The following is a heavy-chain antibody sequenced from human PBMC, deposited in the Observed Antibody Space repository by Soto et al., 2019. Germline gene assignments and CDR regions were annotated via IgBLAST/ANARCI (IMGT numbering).Heavy chain of an antibody. J-gene: IGHJ4*02. CDR1: GGSISTSSYY. V-gene: IGHV4-39*01. CDR3: ARDYDSSGDY. CDR2: IYYSGST. D-gene: IGHD3-22*01. Sequence: QLQLQESGPGLVKPSETLSLTCTVSGGSISTSSYYWGWIRQPPGKGLEWIGSIYYSGSTYYNPSLKIRVTISGDTSKNQFSLKLSSVTAADTAVYYCARDYDSSGDYWGQGTLVTVSS.